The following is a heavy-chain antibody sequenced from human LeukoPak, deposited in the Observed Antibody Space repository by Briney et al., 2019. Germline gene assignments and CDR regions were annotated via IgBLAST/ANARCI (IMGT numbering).Heavy chain of an antibody. V-gene: IGHV4-38-2*02. J-gene: IGHJ5*02. Sequence: SETLSLTCTVSGYSISSGYYWSWIRQPPGKGLEWIGEINHSGSTNYNPSLKSRVTISVDTSKNQFSLKLSSVTAADTAVYYCARVAPITFGGVIVRHWFDPWGQGTLVTVSS. CDR3: ARVAPITFGGVIVRHWFDP. D-gene: IGHD3-16*02. CDR2: INHSGST. CDR1: GYSISSGYY.